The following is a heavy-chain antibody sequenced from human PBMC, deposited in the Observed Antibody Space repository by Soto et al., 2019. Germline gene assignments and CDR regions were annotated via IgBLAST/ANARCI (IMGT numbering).Heavy chain of an antibody. J-gene: IGHJ6*02. CDR2: IYYSGST. CDR3: ARVFYYGAESGMDV. CDR1: GGSISSYY. V-gene: IGHV4-59*08. D-gene: IGHD3-10*01. Sequence: QVQLQESGPGLVKPSETLSLTCTVSGGSISSYYWSWIRQPPGKGLEWIGYIYYSGSTNYNPSLKSRVTISVDTSKTQFSPKLSSVTAADTAVYYCARVFYYGAESGMDVWGQGTTVTVSS.